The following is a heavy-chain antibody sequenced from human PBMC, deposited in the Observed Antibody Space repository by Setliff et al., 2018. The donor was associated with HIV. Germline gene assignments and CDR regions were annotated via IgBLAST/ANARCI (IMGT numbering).Heavy chain of an antibody. J-gene: IGHJ4*02. D-gene: IGHD6-13*01. CDR1: GYSFTDYY. CDR3: ATLGRQQLVRIVDY. V-gene: IGHV1-2*02. CDR2: INPKSDGT. Sequence: ASVKVSCKASGYSFTDYYIHWVRQAPGQGLEWMGWINPKSDGTNYAQKFQGRVTMTEDTSTDTAYMELSSLRSEDTAVYYCATLGRQQLVRIVDYWGQGTLVTVSS.